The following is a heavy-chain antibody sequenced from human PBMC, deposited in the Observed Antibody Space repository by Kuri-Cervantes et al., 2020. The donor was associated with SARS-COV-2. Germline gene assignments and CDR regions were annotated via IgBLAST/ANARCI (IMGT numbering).Heavy chain of an antibody. V-gene: IGHV3-30-3*01. J-gene: IGHJ3*02. CDR1: GFTFSSYA. Sequence: GESLKISCAASGFTFSSYAMHWVRQAPGKGLEWVTVISYDGNNKYYADSVKGRFTISRDNSKNTLYLQMNSLRAEDTAVYYCASDSSGWYRDAFDIWGQGTMVTVSS. CDR3: ASDSSGWYRDAFDI. CDR2: ISYDGNNK. D-gene: IGHD6-19*01.